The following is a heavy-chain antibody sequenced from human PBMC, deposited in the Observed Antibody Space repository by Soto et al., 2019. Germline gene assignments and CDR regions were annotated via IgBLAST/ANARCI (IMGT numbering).Heavy chain of an antibody. CDR2: IYYTGNN. CDR1: GDSISSPHYY. D-gene: IGHD3-22*01. V-gene: IGHV4-30-4*01. Sequence: KASETLSLTCTVSGDSISSPHYYWTWIRQPPGKGLEWVGYIYYTGNNFYNPALKSRVAMSVDPSTNQFSLKLASVTDADTAVYFCAREPKQNYGSPPWNGGFDSWGPGTLVTVSS. CDR3: AREPKQNYGSPPWNGGFDS. J-gene: IGHJ4*02.